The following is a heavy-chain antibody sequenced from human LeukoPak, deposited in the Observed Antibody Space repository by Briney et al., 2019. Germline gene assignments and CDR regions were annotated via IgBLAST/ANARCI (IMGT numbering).Heavy chain of an antibody. D-gene: IGHD5-24*01. J-gene: IGHJ4*02. CDR1: GGSISSYY. V-gene: IGHV4-59*04. Sequence: PSETLSLTCTVSGGSISSYYWSWIRQPPGKGLEWIGYIYHSGSSYYNPSLKSRVTMSVDRSKSQFSLNLNSVTAADTAVYYCAAAYNNYFDYWAQGTLVTVSS. CDR3: AAAYNNYFDY. CDR2: IYHSGSS.